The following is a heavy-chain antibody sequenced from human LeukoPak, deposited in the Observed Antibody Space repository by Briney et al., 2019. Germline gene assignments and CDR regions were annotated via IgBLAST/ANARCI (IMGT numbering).Heavy chain of an antibody. J-gene: IGHJ4*02. V-gene: IGHV3-48*03. Sequence: PGGSLRLSCAASGFTFSSYEMNWVRQAPGKGLEWVSYISSSGGTIYYADSVKGRFTISRDNAKNSLYLQMNSLRAEDTAVYYCARAGLVGATGDYWGQGTPVTVSS. CDR1: GFTFSSYE. CDR3: ARAGLVGATGDY. CDR2: ISSSGGTI. D-gene: IGHD1-26*01.